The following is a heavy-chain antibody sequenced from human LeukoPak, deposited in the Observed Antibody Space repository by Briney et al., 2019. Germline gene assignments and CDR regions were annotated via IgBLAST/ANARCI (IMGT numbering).Heavy chain of an antibody. J-gene: IGHJ4*02. V-gene: IGHV3-11*01. CDR1: GFTFSDYY. Sequence: GGSLRLSCAASGFTFSDYYMSWIRQAPGKGLEWVSYISSSGSTIYYADSVKGRFTISRDNAKNSLYLQMNSLRAEDTAVYYCAKDGRPDHDSSGYYPPEPYYFDYWGQGTLVTVSS. D-gene: IGHD3-22*01. CDR3: AKDGRPDHDSSGYYPPEPYYFDY. CDR2: ISSSGSTI.